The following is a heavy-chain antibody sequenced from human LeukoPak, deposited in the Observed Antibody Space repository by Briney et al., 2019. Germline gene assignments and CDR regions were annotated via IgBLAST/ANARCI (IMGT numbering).Heavy chain of an antibody. D-gene: IGHD3-22*01. CDR1: GGSISSGGYY. J-gene: IGHJ4*02. Sequence: SETLSLTCTVSGGSISSGGYYWSWIRQPPGKGLEWIGEINHSGSTNYNPSLKSRVTISVDTSKNQFSLKLSSVTAADTAVYYCARAMDYYDSSGYYQDYWGQGTLVTVSS. CDR2: INHSGST. V-gene: IGHV4-39*07. CDR3: ARAMDYYDSSGYYQDY.